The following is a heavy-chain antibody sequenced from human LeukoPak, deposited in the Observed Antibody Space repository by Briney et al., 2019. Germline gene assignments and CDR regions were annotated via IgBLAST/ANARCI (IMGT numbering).Heavy chain of an antibody. D-gene: IGHD3-10*01. V-gene: IGHV3-11*01. CDR1: GFSISDHY. J-gene: IGHJ4*02. Sequence: PGGSLRLSRAASGFSISDHYMSWIRQSPGKGLEWISYVTSSGSSTKYADSVKGRFTISRDNAKNSVALQMNSLRAEDTAVYYCARERRGSYYAFESWGKGTLVTVSS. CDR3: ARERRGSYYAFES. CDR2: VTSSGSST.